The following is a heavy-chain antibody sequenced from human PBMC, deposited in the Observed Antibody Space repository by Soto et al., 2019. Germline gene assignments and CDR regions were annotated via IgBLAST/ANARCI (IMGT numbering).Heavy chain of an antibody. J-gene: IGHJ4*02. D-gene: IGHD5-12*01. CDR2: ISHLEST. CDR3: ARGGGYDSFDY. CDR1: DASISYGGSS. Sequence: QLQLQESGSGLVKTSETLSLTCTVSDASISYGGSSWSWIRQSPGKGLEWIGYISHLESTYFHPSFKSRLTMSIDMTRTQFSLKLSSVTAADMAVYYCARGGGYDSFDYWGQGVLVTVSS. V-gene: IGHV4-30-2*06.